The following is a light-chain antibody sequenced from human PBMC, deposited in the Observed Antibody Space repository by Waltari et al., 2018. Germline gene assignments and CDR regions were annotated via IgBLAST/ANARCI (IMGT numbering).Light chain of an antibody. CDR1: QSISHW. V-gene: IGKV1-5*03. J-gene: IGKJ4*01. Sequence: DIQMTQSPSTLSASVGDRVTITCRASQSISHWLAWYQQKPGKAPKLLISKASSLEKEVPSRFSGSGSGTEFTLTITNLQPDDFATFYYQRYDDYPPTCGGGTKVEIK. CDR2: KAS. CDR3: QRYDDYPPT.